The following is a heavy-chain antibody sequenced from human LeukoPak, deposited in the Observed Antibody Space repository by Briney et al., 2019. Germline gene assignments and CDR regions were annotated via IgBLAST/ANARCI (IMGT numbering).Heavy chain of an antibody. Sequence: GGSLRLSCAASGFTFSSYAMSWVRQAPGKGLEWVSAISGRDGYTYYADSVKGRFTISRDNSKDTLFLHMSSLGAEDTAVYYCAKGTIAAAGTDCDYWGQGTQVTVSS. CDR2: ISGRDGYT. CDR1: GFTFSSYA. V-gene: IGHV3-23*01. CDR3: AKGTIAAAGTDCDY. J-gene: IGHJ4*02. D-gene: IGHD6-13*01.